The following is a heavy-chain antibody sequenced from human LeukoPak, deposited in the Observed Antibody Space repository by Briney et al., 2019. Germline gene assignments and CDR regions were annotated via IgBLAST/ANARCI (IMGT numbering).Heavy chain of an antibody. J-gene: IGHJ6*02. CDR3: ARVDRPGLYYYYGMDV. CDR1: GGPISCYY. Sequence: PSETLSLTCSVSGGPISCYYWSWIRQPPGKGLEWIGYIYYSESTNYNPSLKSRVTISVVTSKNQFSLKLRSVTAADTAEYYGARVDRPGLYYYYGMDVWGQVATVTVSS. CDR2: IYYSEST. V-gene: IGHV4-59*01.